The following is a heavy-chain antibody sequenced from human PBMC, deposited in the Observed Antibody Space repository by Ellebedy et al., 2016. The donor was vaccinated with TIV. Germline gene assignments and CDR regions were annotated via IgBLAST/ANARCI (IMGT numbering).Heavy chain of an antibody. CDR1: GYTFTDYY. CDR2: INPNGGGT. CDR3: ARELDGYTFAY. D-gene: IGHD5-24*01. J-gene: IGHJ4*02. Sequence: AASVKVSCKASGYTFTDYYMHWVRQAPGQGPEWMGWINPNGGGTNYAQKFQDRVTMTRDTSITTVYMELSGLRSDDTAVYYCARELDGYTFAYWGQGTVVTVSS. V-gene: IGHV1-2*02.